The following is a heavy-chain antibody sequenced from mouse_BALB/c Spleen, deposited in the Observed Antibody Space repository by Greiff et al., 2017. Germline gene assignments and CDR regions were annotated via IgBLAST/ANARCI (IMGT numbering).Heavy chain of an antibody. CDR2: INPSSGYT. Sequence: QVQLKQSAAELARPGASVKMSCKASGYTFTSYTMHWVKQRPGQGLEWIGYINPSSGYTEYNQKFKDKTTLTADKSSSTAYMQLSSLTSEDSAVYYCARRYRYDHYYAMDYWGQGTSVTVSS. V-gene: IGHV1-4*02. J-gene: IGHJ4*01. CDR1: GYTFTSYT. D-gene: IGHD2-14*01. CDR3: ARRYRYDHYYAMDY.